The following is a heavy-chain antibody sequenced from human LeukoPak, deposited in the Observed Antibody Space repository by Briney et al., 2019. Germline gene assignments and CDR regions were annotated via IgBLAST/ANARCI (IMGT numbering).Heavy chain of an antibody. V-gene: IGHV1-69*05. CDR2: TIPIFGTA. J-gene: IGHJ5*02. Sequence: GSSVKVSCKASGGTFSSYAISWVRQAPGQGLEWMGGTIPIFGTANYAQKFQGRVTITTDESTSTAYMELSSLRSEDTAVYYCARDADYGDYSGVWFDPWGQGTLVTVSS. CDR1: GGTFSSYA. D-gene: IGHD4-17*01. CDR3: ARDADYGDYSGVWFDP.